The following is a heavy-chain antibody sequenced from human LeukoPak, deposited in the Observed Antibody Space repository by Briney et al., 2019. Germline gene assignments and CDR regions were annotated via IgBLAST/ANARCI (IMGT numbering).Heavy chain of an antibody. CDR2: IYTSGST. CDR1: GGSIISYY. Sequence: SETLSLTCTVSGGSIISYYWSWIRQPAGKGLEWIGRIYTSGSTNYNPSLKSRVTISVDKSKNQFSLKLSSVTAADTAVYYCAREGIVGASAFDYSGQGTLVTVSS. J-gene: IGHJ4*02. V-gene: IGHV4-4*07. D-gene: IGHD1-26*01. CDR3: AREGIVGASAFDY.